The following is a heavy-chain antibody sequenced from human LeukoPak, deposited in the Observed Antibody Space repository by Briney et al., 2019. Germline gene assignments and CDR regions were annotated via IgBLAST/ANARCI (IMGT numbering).Heavy chain of an antibody. J-gene: IGHJ6*02. D-gene: IGHD1-26*01. CDR2: ISGGGGSA. V-gene: IGHV3-23*01. CDR1: GFTFSSYA. Sequence: GGSLRLSCAASGFTFSSYAMTWVRQAPGKGLEWVSAISGGGGSAYYADSVKGRFTISRDSSMNTLYLQMNSLTAGDTAVYYCAKAVGATRGYYYSGMDVWGQGTSVTVSS. CDR3: AKAVGATRGYYYSGMDV.